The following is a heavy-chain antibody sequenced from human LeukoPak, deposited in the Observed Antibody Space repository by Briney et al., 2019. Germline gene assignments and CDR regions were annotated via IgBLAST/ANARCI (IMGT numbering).Heavy chain of an antibody. J-gene: IGHJ4*02. CDR1: GFTFSSYW. CDR2: IKQDGSEK. CDR3: ARGSYDFWSGYFGY. V-gene: IGHV3-7*01. Sequence: QPGGSLRLSCAASGFTFSSYWMSWVRQAPGKGLEWVANIKQDGSEKYYVDSVKGRFTISRDNAKNSLYLQMSSLRAEDTAVYYCARGSYDFWSGYFGYWGQGTLVTVSS. D-gene: IGHD3-3*01.